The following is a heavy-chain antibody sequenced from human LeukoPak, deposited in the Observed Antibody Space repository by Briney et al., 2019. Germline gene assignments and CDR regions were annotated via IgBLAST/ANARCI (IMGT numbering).Heavy chain of an antibody. CDR1: GVTLSSYS. CDR3: ARDVSGWYYFDY. D-gene: IGHD6-19*01. CDR2: ISSSSSY. Sequence: SGGALRLSCAASGVTLSSYSNNWGRPAPGEGGGWVSSISSSSSYIYADSVKGRFTISRDNAKNSLYLQMNSLRAEDTAVYYCARDVSGWYYFDYWGQGTLVTVSS. J-gene: IGHJ4*02. V-gene: IGHV3-69-1*01.